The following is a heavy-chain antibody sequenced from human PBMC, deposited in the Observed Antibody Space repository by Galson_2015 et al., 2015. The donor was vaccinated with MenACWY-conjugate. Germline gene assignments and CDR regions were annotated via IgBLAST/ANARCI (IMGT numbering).Heavy chain of an antibody. CDR3: ARAAARLGYYYYGMDD. D-gene: IGHD6-6*01. Sequence: SLRLSCAASGFTFSSYGMHWVRQAPGKGLEWVAVIWYDGSNKYYADSVKGRFTISRDNSKNTLYLQMNSLRAEDTAVYYCARAAARLGYYYYGMDDWGQGTTVTVSS. CDR1: GFTFSSYG. J-gene: IGHJ6*02. CDR2: IWYDGSNK. V-gene: IGHV3-33*01.